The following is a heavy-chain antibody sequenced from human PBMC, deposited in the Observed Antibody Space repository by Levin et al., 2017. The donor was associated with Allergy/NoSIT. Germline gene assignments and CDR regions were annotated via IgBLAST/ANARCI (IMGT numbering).Heavy chain of an antibody. CDR3: AREGGFWSSYYIDY. D-gene: IGHD3-3*01. CDR1: GGSIPSGGFY. J-gene: IGHJ4*02. Sequence: SQTLSLTCTVSGGSIPSGGFYWSWIRQHPGKGLEWIGYIYYSGSTYYNPSLKSRVTISVDTSKNQFSLKLSSVTAADTAVYYCAREGGFWSSYYIDYWGQGTLVTVSS. CDR2: IYYSGST. V-gene: IGHV4-31*03.